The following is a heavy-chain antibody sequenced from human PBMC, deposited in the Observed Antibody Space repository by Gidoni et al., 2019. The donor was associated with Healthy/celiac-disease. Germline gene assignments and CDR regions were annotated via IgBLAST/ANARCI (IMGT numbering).Heavy chain of an antibody. V-gene: IGHV3-9*01. D-gene: IGHD4-4*01. Sequence: EVQLVESGGGLVQPVRSLSLSCAASGFPFDDYAMHWVRQAPGKGLEWVSGISWNSGSIGYADSVKGRFTISRDNAKNSLYLQMNSLRAEDTALYYCAKVTTYYYYYYGMDVWGQGTTVTVSS. CDR1: GFPFDDYA. CDR3: AKVTTYYYYYYGMDV. J-gene: IGHJ6*02. CDR2: ISWNSGSI.